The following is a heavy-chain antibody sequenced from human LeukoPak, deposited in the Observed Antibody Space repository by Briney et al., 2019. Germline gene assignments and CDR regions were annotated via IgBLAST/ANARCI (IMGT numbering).Heavy chain of an antibody. Sequence: WGRRXXGKGGXVMGIIYPGDSETRYSTSFQGQVTISEEKSISTAYLQWSSLKASDTAMYYRARQGDDYSNLWGQGTLVTVSS. D-gene: IGHD4-11*01. J-gene: IGHJ4*02. CDR2: IYPGDSET. CDR3: ARQGDDYSNL. V-gene: IGHV5-51*01.